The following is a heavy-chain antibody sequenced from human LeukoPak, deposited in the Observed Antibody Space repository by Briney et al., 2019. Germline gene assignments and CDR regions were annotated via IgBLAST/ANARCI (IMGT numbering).Heavy chain of an antibody. CDR1: GGSISSSSYY. CDR2: IYNSGST. CDR3: ARDTMVRGVIIKTPGYFDY. D-gene: IGHD3-10*01. J-gene: IGHJ4*02. V-gene: IGHV4-39*01. Sequence: SETLSLTCTVSGGSISSSSYYWGWIRQPPGKGLEWIGSIYNSGSTYYNPSLKSRVTISVDTSKNQFSLKLSSVTAADTAVYYCARDTMVRGVIIKTPGYFDYWGQGTLVTVSS.